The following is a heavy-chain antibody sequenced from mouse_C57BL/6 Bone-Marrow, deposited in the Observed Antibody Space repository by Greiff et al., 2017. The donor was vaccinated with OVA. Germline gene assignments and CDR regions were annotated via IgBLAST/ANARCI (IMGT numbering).Heavy chain of an antibody. V-gene: IGHV1-15*01. D-gene: IGHD1-1*01. J-gene: IGHJ1*03. CDR2: IDPETGGT. Sequence: QVQLQQSGAELVRPGASVTLSCKASGYTFTDYEMHWVKQTPVHGLEWIGAIDPETGGTAYNQKFKGKAILTADKSSSTAYMELRSLTSEDSAVYYGTRRGYGSSYDWYFDVWGTGTTVTVSS. CDR3: TRRGYGSSYDWYFDV. CDR1: GYTFTDYE.